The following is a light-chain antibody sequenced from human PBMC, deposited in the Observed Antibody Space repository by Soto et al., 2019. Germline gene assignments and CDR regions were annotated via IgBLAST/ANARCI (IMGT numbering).Light chain of an antibody. CDR1: QSVSNNY. V-gene: IGKV3-20*01. CDR3: QQYNNWPPWT. CDR2: DAS. J-gene: IGKJ1*01. Sequence: EIVLTQSPGTLSLSPGERATLSCRASQSVSNNYLAWYQQKPGQSPSLLIYDASSRATGVPDRFSGSGSGTDFTLTIRSLQSEDFAVYYCQQYNNWPPWTFGQGTKVEIK.